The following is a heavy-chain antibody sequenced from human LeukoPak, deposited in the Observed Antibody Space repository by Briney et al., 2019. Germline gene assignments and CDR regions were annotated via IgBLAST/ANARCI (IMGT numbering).Heavy chain of an antibody. CDR2: IYYTGST. Sequence: SETLSLTCTVSGHSISSYYWNWIRQPPGKGLEWIGYIYYTGSTNCNPSLKSRVTMSVDTSKNQFSLKLNSVTAADTAVYYCARGLRSSSWFVDYWGQGTLVTVSS. J-gene: IGHJ4*02. V-gene: IGHV4-59*01. D-gene: IGHD6-13*01. CDR1: GHSISSYY. CDR3: ARGLRSSSWFVDY.